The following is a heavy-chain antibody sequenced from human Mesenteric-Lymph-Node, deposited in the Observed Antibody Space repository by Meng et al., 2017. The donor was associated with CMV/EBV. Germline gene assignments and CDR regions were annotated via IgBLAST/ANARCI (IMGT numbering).Heavy chain of an antibody. CDR2: INPNSGGT. CDR1: GYTFTGYY. Sequence: ASVKVSCKASGYTFTGYYIHWVRQAPGQGLEWMGWINPNSGGTNYAQKFQGRVTMTRDTSISTAYMELSRLRSDDTAVYYCARDMVRGVIITVYYYYGMDVWGQGTTVTVSS. J-gene: IGHJ6*02. V-gene: IGHV1-2*02. D-gene: IGHD3-10*01. CDR3: ARDMVRGVIITVYYYYGMDV.